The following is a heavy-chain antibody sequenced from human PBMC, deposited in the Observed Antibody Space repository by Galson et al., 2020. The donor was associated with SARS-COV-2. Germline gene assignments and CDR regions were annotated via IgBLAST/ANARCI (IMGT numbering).Heavy chain of an antibody. J-gene: IGHJ5*02. D-gene: IGHD3-3*01. V-gene: IGHV3-30*04. CDR3: ARDTVEGDDFWRGMGWFDP. CDR1: GFTFSSYA. CDR2: ISYDGSNK. Sequence: TGGSLRLSCAASGFTFSSYAMHWVRQAPGKGLEWVAVISYDGSNKYYADSVKGRFTISRDNSKNTLYLQMNSLRAEDTAVYYCARDTVEGDDFWRGMGWFDPWGQGTLVTVSS.